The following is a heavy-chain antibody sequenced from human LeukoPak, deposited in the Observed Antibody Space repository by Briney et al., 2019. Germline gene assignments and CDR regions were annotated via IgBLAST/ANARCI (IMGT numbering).Heavy chain of an antibody. Sequence: PSETLSLTCTVSGGSISSYFWTWIRQPAGKGLEWIGHIYTSGSTKYNPSLKSRVTMSVDTSKNQFSLKLNSVTAADTALYYCARERCGGDCYYYFNGMDVWGQGTPVTVS. CDR1: GGSISSYF. J-gene: IGHJ6*02. CDR3: ARERCGGDCYYYFNGMDV. CDR2: IYTSGST. D-gene: IGHD2-21*02. V-gene: IGHV4-4*07.